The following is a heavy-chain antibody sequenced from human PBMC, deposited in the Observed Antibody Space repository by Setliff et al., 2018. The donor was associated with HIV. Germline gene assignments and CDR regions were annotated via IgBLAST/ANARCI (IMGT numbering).Heavy chain of an antibody. CDR3: AKGLYSSSWYADAFDI. CDR2: ISSSSSYI. J-gene: IGHJ3*02. V-gene: IGHV3-21*04. CDR1: GFTFSGYS. Sequence: PGGSLRLSCAASGFTFSGYSMHWVRQAPGKGLEWVSCISSSSSYIYYADSVKGRFTISRDNAKNSLYLQMNSLRAEDTALYYCAKGLYSSSWYADAFDIWGQGTMVTVSS. D-gene: IGHD6-13*01.